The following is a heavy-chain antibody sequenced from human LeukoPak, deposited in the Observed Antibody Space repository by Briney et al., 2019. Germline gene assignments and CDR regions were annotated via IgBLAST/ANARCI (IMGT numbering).Heavy chain of an antibody. CDR3: ASRIAVAHPGGAFDI. Sequence: GGTLRLSCAVSGFTFSSYSTNCVRQAPGKGLEWGSYNSSSSSTICYADSVKGRFTISRDNAKNSLYLQMNSLRAEDTAVYYGASRIAVAHPGGAFDIWGQGTMVTVSS. V-gene: IGHV3-48*01. CDR2: NSSSSSTI. J-gene: IGHJ3*02. D-gene: IGHD6-19*01. CDR1: GFTFSSYS.